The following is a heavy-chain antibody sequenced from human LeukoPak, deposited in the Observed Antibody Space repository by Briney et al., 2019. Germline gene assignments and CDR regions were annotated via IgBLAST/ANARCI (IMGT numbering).Heavy chain of an antibody. Sequence: GGSLRLSCTASGFTFSSYSMNWVRQAPGKGLEWVSSISSSSSYIYYADSVKGRFTISRDNAKNSLYLQMNSLRAEDTAVYYCARDRETGGNDYWGQGTLVTVSS. D-gene: IGHD7-27*01. CDR1: GFTFSSYS. CDR3: ARDRETGGNDY. CDR2: ISSSSSYI. J-gene: IGHJ4*02. V-gene: IGHV3-21*01.